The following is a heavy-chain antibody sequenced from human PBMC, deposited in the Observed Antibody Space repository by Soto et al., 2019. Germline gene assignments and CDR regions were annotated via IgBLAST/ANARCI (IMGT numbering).Heavy chain of an antibody. Sequence: ASVKVSCKASGYSFTNYGIHWVRQAPGQGLQWMGWISAYNGNTKYSQKLQGRVTMTTDTSTSTAYMELRSLRSDDTAVYYCAREDTAMENWFDPWGQGTLVTVSS. J-gene: IGHJ5*02. V-gene: IGHV1-18*01. D-gene: IGHD5-18*01. CDR2: ISAYNGNT. CDR3: AREDTAMENWFDP. CDR1: GYSFTNYG.